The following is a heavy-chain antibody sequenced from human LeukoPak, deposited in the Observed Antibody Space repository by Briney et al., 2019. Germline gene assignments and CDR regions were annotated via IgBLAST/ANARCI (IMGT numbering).Heavy chain of an antibody. V-gene: IGHV4-59*01. Sequence: PSETLSLTCTVSGGSISSYYWSWIRQPPGKGLEWIGYIYYSGSTNYNPSLKSRVTISVDTSKNQFSLKLSSVTAADTAVYYCARVGKYQLLFAYYYMDVWGKGTTVTVSS. D-gene: IGHD2-2*01. J-gene: IGHJ6*03. CDR3: ARVGKYQLLFAYYYMDV. CDR1: GGSISSYY. CDR2: IYYSGST.